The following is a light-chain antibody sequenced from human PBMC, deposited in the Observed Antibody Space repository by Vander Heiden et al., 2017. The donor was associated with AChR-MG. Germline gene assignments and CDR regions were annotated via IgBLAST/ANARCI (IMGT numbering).Light chain of an antibody. J-gene: IGLJ3*02. V-gene: IGLV2-14*03. CDR1: SSDVGGYTY. CDR3: SSYTRSSTLEV. Sequence: QSALTQPASVSGSPGQSIPLSCPGTSSDVGGYTYVPWYQQHQVKAPKLMIDDGSKRPAGVSNRCSGSKSGNTAALTISGLQAEDEADYYCSSYTRSSTLEVFGGGTKLTVL. CDR2: DGS.